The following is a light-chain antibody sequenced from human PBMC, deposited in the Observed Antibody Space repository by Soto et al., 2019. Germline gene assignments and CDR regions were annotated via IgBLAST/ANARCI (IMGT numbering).Light chain of an antibody. CDR1: QTISSW. V-gene: IGKV1-5*03. J-gene: IGKJ1*01. CDR3: QHYNSYSEA. Sequence: DIQMTQPPSTLSGSVGDRFTITCRASQTISSWLAWYQQKPGKXSKXXIYKASTLKSGVPSRFSGSGSGTELTITISSLKPDDFETYYCQHYNSYSEAFGQGTKVDIK. CDR2: KAS.